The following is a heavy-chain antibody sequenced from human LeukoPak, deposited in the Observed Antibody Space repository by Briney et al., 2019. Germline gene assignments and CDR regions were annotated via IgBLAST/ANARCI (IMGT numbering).Heavy chain of an antibody. CDR1: GYSFTSYW. V-gene: IGHV5-51*01. Sequence: GESLKISCKGSGYSFTSYWIGWVRQMPGKGLEWMGIIYPGDSDTRYSPSFQGQVTISADKSISTAYLQWSSLKASDTAMYYCARLGYYDILTGFVDWFDPWGQGTPVTVSS. CDR3: ARLGYYDILTGFVDWFDP. CDR2: IYPGDSDT. J-gene: IGHJ5*02. D-gene: IGHD3-9*01.